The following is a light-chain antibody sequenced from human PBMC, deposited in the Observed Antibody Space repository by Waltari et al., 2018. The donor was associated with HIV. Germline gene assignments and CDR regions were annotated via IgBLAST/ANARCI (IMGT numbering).Light chain of an antibody. J-gene: IGLJ3*02. V-gene: IGLV1-44*01. CDR3: AAWDDSLNAWV. CDR2: SNK. CDR1: SSNIGSNI. Sequence: QSVLTQPPSASGTPGQRLSISCSGSSSNIGSNIVNWYQQLPGTAPKLLIYSNKMRPSGVRDRFSGSKSGTSASLAISGLQSEDEADYYCAAWDDSLNAWVFGGGTKLTVL.